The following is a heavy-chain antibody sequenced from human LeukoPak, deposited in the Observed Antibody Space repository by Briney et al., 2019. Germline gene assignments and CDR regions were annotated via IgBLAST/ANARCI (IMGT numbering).Heavy chain of an antibody. J-gene: IGHJ4*02. Sequence: GGSLRLSCAASGFTFSSYSMNWVRQAPGKGLEWVSYISSSSSTIYYADPVKGRFTISRDNAKDSLYLQMNSLRAEDTAVYYCARDPGSGYEEHFDYWGQGTLVTVSS. CDR3: ARDPGSGYEEHFDY. CDR1: GFTFSSYS. V-gene: IGHV3-48*04. D-gene: IGHD5-12*01. CDR2: ISSSSSTI.